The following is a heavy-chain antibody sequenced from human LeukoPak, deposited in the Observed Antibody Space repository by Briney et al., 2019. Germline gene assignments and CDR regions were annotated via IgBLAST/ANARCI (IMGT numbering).Heavy chain of an antibody. CDR3: ARVGYDFWSGCHFDY. CDR1: GYTFTSYY. V-gene: IGHV1-46*01. J-gene: IGHJ4*02. D-gene: IGHD3-3*01. Sequence: ASVKVSCKASGYTFTSYYMHWVRQAPGQGLEWMGIINPSGGSTSYAQKFQGRVTMTRDTSTSTVYMELSSLRSEDTAVYYCARVGYDFWSGCHFDYWGQGTLVTVSS. CDR2: INPSGGST.